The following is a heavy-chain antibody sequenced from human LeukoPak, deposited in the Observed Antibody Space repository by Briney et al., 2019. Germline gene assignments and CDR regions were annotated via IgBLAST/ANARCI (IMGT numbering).Heavy chain of an antibody. V-gene: IGHV4-34*01. D-gene: IGHD3-10*01. CDR3: ARGLGRWFGELKLFFDY. Sequence: PSETLSLTCAVYGGSFSGYYWSWIRQPPGKGLEWIGEINHSGSTNYNPSLKSRVTISVDTSKNQFSLKLSSVTAADTAVYYCARGLGRWFGELKLFFDYWGQGTLVTVSS. CDR2: INHSGST. J-gene: IGHJ4*02. CDR1: GGSFSGYY.